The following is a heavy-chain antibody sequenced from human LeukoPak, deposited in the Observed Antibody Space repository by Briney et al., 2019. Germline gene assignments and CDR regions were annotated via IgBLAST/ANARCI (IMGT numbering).Heavy chain of an antibody. CDR1: GFSFSSDG. CDR2: ILGGAGST. CDR3: AHGTMYQLDY. V-gene: IGHV3-23*01. Sequence: GGSLRLSCSASGFSFSSDGMSWVRQAPGKGLEWVSGILGGAGSTYYADSVKGRFTISRDNSKNTLYLQMNSLRAEDTAVYYCAHGTMYQLDYWGQGTLVTVSS. J-gene: IGHJ4*02. D-gene: IGHD2-2*01.